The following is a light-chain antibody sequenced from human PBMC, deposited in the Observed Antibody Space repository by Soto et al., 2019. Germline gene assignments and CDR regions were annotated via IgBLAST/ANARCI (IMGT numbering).Light chain of an antibody. V-gene: IGKV3-11*01. CDR3: QQRSNWPRT. Sequence: GLSQSPATLALSPGERATLSCRASQSVSSYLAWYQQKPGQAPRLLIYDASNRATGIPARFSGSGSGTDFTLTISSLEPEDFAVYYCQQRSNWPRTLGQGTKVDIK. J-gene: IGKJ1*01. CDR1: QSVSSY. CDR2: DAS.